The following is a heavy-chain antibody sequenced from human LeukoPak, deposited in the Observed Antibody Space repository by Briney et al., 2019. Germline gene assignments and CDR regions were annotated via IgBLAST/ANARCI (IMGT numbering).Heavy chain of an antibody. J-gene: IGHJ4*02. D-gene: IGHD3-3*01. V-gene: IGHV3-23*01. CDR2: ISGSGGST. CDR1: GFTFSSYA. Sequence: PGGSLRLSCAASGFTFSSYAMSWVRQAPGKGLEWVSAISGSGGSTYYADSVKGRFTISRDNSKNTLYLQMNSLRAEDTAVYYCAKPPLLRFFNVALISAYYFDYWGQGTLVTVSS. CDR3: AKPPLLRFFNVALISAYYFDY.